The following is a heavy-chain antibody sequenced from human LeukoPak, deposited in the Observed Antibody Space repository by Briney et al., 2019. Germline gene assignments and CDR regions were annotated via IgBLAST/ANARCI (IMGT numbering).Heavy chain of an antibody. V-gene: IGHV4-59*01. CDR3: ARDPGYSYGYLFDS. D-gene: IGHD5-18*01. J-gene: IGHJ4*02. CDR2: IYYSGST. Sequence: SETLSLTCTVSGGSISSYYWSWIRQPPGKGLEWIGYIYYSGSTNYNPSLKSRVTISVDTSKNQFSLKLSSVTAADTAVYYCARDPGYSYGYLFDSWGQGTLVTVSS. CDR1: GGSISSYY.